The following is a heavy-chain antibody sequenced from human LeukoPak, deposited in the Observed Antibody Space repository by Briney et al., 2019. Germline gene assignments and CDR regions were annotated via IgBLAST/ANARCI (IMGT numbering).Heavy chain of an antibody. CDR2: MNPNSGNT. CDR1: GYTFTGYY. D-gene: IGHD2-2*01. CDR3: ARGPVVVVPAAIYYYYGMDV. V-gene: IGHV1-8*02. Sequence: ASVKVSCKASGYTFTGYYMHWVRQAPGQGLEWMGWMNPNSGNTGYAQKFQGRVTMTRNTSISTAYMELSSLRSEDTAVYYCARGPVVVVPAAIYYYYGMDVWGQGTTVTVSS. J-gene: IGHJ6*02.